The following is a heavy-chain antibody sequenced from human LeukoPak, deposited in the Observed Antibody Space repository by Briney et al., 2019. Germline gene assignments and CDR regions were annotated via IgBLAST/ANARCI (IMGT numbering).Heavy chain of an antibody. CDR3: ARVEARTGAFDI. V-gene: IGHV1-2*02. CDR2: INPNSGGT. Sequence: GASVKVSCKASGYTFTAYHMHWVRQAPGQGLEWMGWINPNSGGTNYPQNFQGRVTMTRDTSISTAYMELSSLRSDDTAVYYCARVEARTGAFDIWGQGTMVTVSS. D-gene: IGHD1-14*01. CDR1: GYTFTAYH. J-gene: IGHJ3*02.